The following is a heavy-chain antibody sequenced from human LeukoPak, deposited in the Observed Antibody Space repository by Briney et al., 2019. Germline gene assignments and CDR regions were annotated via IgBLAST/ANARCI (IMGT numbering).Heavy chain of an antibody. CDR2: INPNGGR. Sequence: GASVKLSCKASGYTFTDYYMHWVRQAPGQGLEWMGWINPNGGRNYAQNFQDRVTMTWDTSISTVYMDLSSLRSDDTAVYYCVRDGSHINGYYYFDYWGQGTLVTVSS. V-gene: IGHV1-2*02. J-gene: IGHJ4*02. CDR3: VRDGSHINGYYYFDY. CDR1: GYTFTDYY. D-gene: IGHD5-24*01.